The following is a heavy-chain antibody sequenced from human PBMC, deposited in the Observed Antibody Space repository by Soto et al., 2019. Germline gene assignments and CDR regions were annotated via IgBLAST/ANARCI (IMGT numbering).Heavy chain of an antibody. CDR2: IYYSGST. V-gene: IGHV4-59*01. D-gene: IGHD5-12*01. J-gene: IGHJ4*02. CDR3: ARVDEYSGYD. Sequence: PSETLSLTCTVSGGSISSYYWSWIRQPPGKGLEWIGYIYYSGSTNYNPSLKSRVTISVDTSKNQFSLKLSSVTAADTAVYYCARVDEYSGYDWIQGTLVTVSS. CDR1: GGSISSYY.